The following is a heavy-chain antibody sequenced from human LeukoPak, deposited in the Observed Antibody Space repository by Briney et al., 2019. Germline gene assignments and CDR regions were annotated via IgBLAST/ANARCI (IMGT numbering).Heavy chain of an antibody. D-gene: IGHD3-16*01. CDR1: GFTFSSYA. CDR2: LSGSGDTT. V-gene: IGHV3-23*01. Sequence: GGSLRLSCTASGFTFSSYAMSWVRQAPGKGLEWVSSLSGSGDTTYYADSVKGRFTISRDNSKSTLYLQMNSLRAEDTAVYYCANLNAPYWGNFDYWGQGTLVTVSS. J-gene: IGHJ4*02. CDR3: ANLNAPYWGNFDY.